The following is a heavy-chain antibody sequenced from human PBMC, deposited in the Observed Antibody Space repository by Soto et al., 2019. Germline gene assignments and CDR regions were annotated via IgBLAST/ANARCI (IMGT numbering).Heavy chain of an antibody. CDR3: ARNSYGIDY. Sequence: TLSLTCPVSAGSISNSIYYWGWIRQPPGKGLEWIGSIYYSGSTYYNPSLKSRVTISVDTSKNQFSLKLSSVTAADTAVYYCARNSYGIDYWGQGTLVTVS. CDR1: AGSISNSIYY. J-gene: IGHJ4*02. CDR2: IYYSGST. V-gene: IGHV4-39*01. D-gene: IGHD5-18*01.